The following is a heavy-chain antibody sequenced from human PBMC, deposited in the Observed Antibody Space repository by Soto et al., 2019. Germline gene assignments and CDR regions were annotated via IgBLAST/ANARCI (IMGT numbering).Heavy chain of an antibody. Sequence: QVQLVQSGAEVKKPGSSVTVSCKASGGTFSSYTISWVRQAPGQGLEWMAGISPIFGTPIYAQKFQDRVTISEDHSTMTAYMEMNRLTSEDTAVYYCARVVVGSRLSLDYWGQGTLVTISS. CDR1: GGTFSSYT. V-gene: IGHV1-69*01. CDR3: ARVVVGSRLSLDY. CDR2: ISPIFGTP. D-gene: IGHD1-26*01. J-gene: IGHJ4*02.